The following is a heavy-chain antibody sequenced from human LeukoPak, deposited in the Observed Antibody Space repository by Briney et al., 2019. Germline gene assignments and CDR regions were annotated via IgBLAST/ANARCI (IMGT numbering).Heavy chain of an antibody. CDR1: GDSFSTNSAT. J-gene: IGHJ4*02. D-gene: IGHD5-12*01. V-gene: IGHV6-1*01. CDR3: ARFQGIGSQRYYIDY. CDR2: TYYMSNWYQ. Sequence: SQTLSLTCAISGDSFSTNSATWGCIRQSPSRGLEWLVRTYYMSNWYQDYAVSVKNLITINPDTSNNQFSLQLNSVNPESTTTYYCARFQGIGSQRYYIDYWGQGTLVTVSS.